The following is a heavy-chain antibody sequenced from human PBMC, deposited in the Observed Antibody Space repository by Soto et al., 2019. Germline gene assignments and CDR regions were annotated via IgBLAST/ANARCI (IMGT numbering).Heavy chain of an antibody. CDR3: ARGYYYGSGSYYNAVDY. D-gene: IGHD3-10*01. J-gene: IGHJ4*02. CDR2: ISYDGSNK. V-gene: IGHV3-30-3*01. CDR1: GFTFSSYA. Sequence: QVQLVESGGGVVQPGRSLRLSCAASGFTFSSYAMHWVRQAPGKGLEWVAVISYDGSNKYYADSVKGRFTISRDNSKNTLYLQMNSLRAEDTAVYYCARGYYYGSGSYYNAVDYWGQGTLVTVSS.